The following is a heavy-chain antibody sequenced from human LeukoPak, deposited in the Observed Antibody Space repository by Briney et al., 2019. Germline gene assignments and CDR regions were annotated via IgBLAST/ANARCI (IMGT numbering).Heavy chain of an antibody. D-gene: IGHD4-17*01. J-gene: IGHJ4*02. V-gene: IGHV3-64*01. Sequence: AGGSLRLSCAASGFTFSNYALHWVRQAPGKGLEYVSAISASGDSTYYANSVKGRFTISGDNSKNTLYLQMGSLRTEDMAVYYCAREDDYGDYGFDYWGQGTLVTVSS. CDR3: AREDDYGDYGFDY. CDR1: GFTFSNYA. CDR2: ISASGDST.